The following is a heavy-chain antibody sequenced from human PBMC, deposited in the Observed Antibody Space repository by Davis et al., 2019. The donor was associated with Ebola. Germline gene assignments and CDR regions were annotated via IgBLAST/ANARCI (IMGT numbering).Heavy chain of an antibody. CDR2: INHSGST. J-gene: IGHJ4*02. V-gene: IGHV4-34*01. D-gene: IGHD2-21*01. CDR3: ARGGVAYSDLDY. CDR1: GGSISSYY. Sequence: MPSETLSLTCTVSGGSISSYYWSWIRQPPGKGLEWIGEINHSGSTNYNPSLKSRVTISVDTSKNQFSLKLSSVTAADTAVYFCARGGVAYSDLDYWGQGTLVAVSS.